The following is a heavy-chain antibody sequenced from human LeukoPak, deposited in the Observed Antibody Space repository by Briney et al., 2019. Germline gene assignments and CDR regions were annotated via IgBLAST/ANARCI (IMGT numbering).Heavy chain of an antibody. D-gene: IGHD6-19*01. Sequence: SETLSLTCAVYGGSFSGYYWSWIGKPPGKGLGWIGEINHSGSTNYNPSLKSRVTISVDTSKNQFSLKLSSVTAADTAVYYCARGLGSGWYSDFDYWGQGTLVTVSS. J-gene: IGHJ4*02. CDR3: ARGLGSGWYSDFDY. CDR2: INHSGST. CDR1: GGSFSGYY. V-gene: IGHV4-34*01.